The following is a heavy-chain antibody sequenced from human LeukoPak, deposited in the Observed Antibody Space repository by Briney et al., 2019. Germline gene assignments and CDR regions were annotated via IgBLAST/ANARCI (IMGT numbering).Heavy chain of an antibody. J-gene: IGHJ1*01. CDR1: GFTFSSYA. Sequence: GRSLRLSCAASGFTFSSYAMHWVRQAPGKGLEWVAVISYDGSNKYYADSVKGRFTISRDNSKNTLYLQMNSLGAEDTAVYYCARDEDDRSEESLFQHWGQGTLVTVSS. CDR3: ARDEDDRSEESLFQH. CDR2: ISYDGSNK. V-gene: IGHV3-30-3*01. D-gene: IGHD3-10*01.